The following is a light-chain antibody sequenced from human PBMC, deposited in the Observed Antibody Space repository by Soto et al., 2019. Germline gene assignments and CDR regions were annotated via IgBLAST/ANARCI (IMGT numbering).Light chain of an antibody. J-gene: IGKJ4*01. Sequence: EIVMTQSPATLSVSPGERATLSCRASQRVSSNLAWYQQKPGQAPRLLIYGASTRATGIPARFSGSGSGTEFTLTISSLQSEYVAVYYCQQYNNWPLTFGGGTKVEIK. CDR3: QQYNNWPLT. CDR2: GAS. V-gene: IGKV3-15*01. CDR1: QRVSSN.